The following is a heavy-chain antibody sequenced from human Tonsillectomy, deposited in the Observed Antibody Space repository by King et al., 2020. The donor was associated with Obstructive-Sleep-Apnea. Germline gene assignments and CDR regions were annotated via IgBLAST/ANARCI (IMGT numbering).Heavy chain of an antibody. D-gene: IGHD5-12*01. V-gene: IGHV3-30*18. CDR3: AKDRDSGYVDYGMDV. Sequence: VQLVEAGGGGVQPGRSLRFSCAASGFTCSDYGRHWVRQAPGKVLEWVSIISYDGSNKYYADSVKGRFTISRDNSKNTLYLQMNSLRAEDTAVYYCAKDRDSGYVDYGMDVWGQGTTVTVSS. J-gene: IGHJ6*02. CDR1: GFTCSDYG. CDR2: ISYDGSNK.